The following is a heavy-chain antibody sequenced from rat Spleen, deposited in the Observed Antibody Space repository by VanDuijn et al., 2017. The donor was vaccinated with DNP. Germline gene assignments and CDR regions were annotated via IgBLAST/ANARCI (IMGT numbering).Heavy chain of an antibody. Sequence: QVQLKESGPGLVQPSQTLSLTCTASGFSLTSYHMNWVRQPPGKGLEWMGVIWGDGSTAYNSALKSRLSISRDTSKSQVFLKMNSLQTEDTAIYYCTRESWGYFMDAWGQGASVTVSS. V-gene: IGHV2-15*01. J-gene: IGHJ4*01. CDR3: TRESWGYFMDA. CDR1: GFSLTSYH. D-gene: IGHD5-1*01. CDR2: IWGDGST.